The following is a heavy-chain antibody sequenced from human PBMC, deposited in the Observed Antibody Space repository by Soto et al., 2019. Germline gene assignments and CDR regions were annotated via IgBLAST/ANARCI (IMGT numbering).Heavy chain of an antibody. D-gene: IGHD3-10*01. CDR3: AKLSVSGSYYKVGSGCHFDY. Sequence: GGSLRLSCAASGFTFNDYGMHWVRQAPGKGLEWEVVISFDGRNTDYADSVRGRITISRDNSKNTLYLQMTSLRAEDTAVYYCAKLSVSGSYYKVGSGCHFDYWGQGTMVTVSS. CDR2: ISFDGRNT. J-gene: IGHJ4*02. V-gene: IGHV3-30*18. CDR1: GFTFNDYG.